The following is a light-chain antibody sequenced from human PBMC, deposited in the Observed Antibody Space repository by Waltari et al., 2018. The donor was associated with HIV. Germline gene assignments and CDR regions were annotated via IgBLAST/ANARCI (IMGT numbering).Light chain of an antibody. CDR1: QSVSSY. CDR3: QQRSSWPYI. Sequence: EIVLTQSPATLSLSPGERATLSCRASQSVSSYLAWYQQKPGQAPRLLIYDASNRATGIPARFSGSGSGTDFTLTISSLEPEDFAVYYCQQRSSWPYIFGQGTRLEIK. V-gene: IGKV3-11*01. J-gene: IGKJ2*01. CDR2: DAS.